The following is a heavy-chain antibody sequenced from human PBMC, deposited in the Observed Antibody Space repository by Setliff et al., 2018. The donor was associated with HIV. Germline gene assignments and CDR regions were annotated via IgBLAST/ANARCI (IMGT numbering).Heavy chain of an antibody. J-gene: IGHJ3*02. D-gene: IGHD3-10*01. CDR3: AKVFAFGVDGFDI. CDR1: GFTFSNYW. Sequence: PGGSLRLSCAASGFTFSNYWMSWVRQAPGKGLEWVSTIGAAGYPTHYAESVKGRFTISKDNSQNALYLQMNSLTDEDTAVYYCAKVFAFGVDGFDIWGQGTMVTVSS. CDR2: IGAAGYPT. V-gene: IGHV3-23*01.